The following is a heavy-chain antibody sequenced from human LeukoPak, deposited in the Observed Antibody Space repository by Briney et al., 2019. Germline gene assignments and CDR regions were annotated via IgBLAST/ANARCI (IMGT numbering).Heavy chain of an antibody. D-gene: IGHD3-16*01. CDR1: GFTFSTYA. J-gene: IGHJ3*02. CDR2: VSGGGGST. Sequence: GGSLRLSCAASGFTFSTYAMNWVRQAPGKGLEWLSNVSGGGGSTNYADSVKGRFTISRDNSKNTLYLQMSSLRVEDTAIYYCAKDLWGALLASRRGSRGGFDIWGQGTMVTVSS. CDR3: AKDLWGALLASRRGSRGGFDI. V-gene: IGHV3-23*01.